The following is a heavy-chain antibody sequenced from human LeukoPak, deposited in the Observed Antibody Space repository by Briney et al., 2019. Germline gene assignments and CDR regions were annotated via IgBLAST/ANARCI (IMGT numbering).Heavy chain of an antibody. J-gene: IGHJ6*03. V-gene: IGHV1-18*01. D-gene: IGHD6-13*01. CDR3: ARLTRYSSSWVPYNYYYYMDV. Sequence: ASVKVSRKASGYTFTSYGISWVRQAPGQGLEWMGWISAYNGNTNYAQKLQGRVTMTTDTSTSTAYMELRSLRSDDTAVYYCARLTRYSSSWVPYNYYYYMDVWGKGTTVTVSS. CDR2: ISAYNGNT. CDR1: GYTFTSYG.